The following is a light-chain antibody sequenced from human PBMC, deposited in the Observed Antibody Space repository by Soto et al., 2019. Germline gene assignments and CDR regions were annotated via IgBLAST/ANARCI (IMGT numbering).Light chain of an antibody. CDR1: SSNIGSNA. CDR3: SAWDGSLNGDG. V-gene: IGLV1-44*01. Sequence: QSVLTQPPSASGTPGQRVTISCFGSSSNIGSNAVNWYQHLPATAPRLLIYRDTQRPSGVPDRFSGSKSGSSASLTISGVQSEDEADYYCSAWDGSLNGDGIGSGTKVTVL. CDR2: RDT. J-gene: IGLJ1*01.